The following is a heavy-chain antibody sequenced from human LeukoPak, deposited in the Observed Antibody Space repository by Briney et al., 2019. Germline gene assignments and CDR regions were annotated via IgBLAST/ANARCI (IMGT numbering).Heavy chain of an antibody. J-gene: IGHJ4*02. CDR3: ARGRVGSGWYGNY. Sequence: ASVKVSCKASGYTFTSYDINWVRQATGQGLEWMGGMNPNSGNTGYAQKFQGRVTITRNTSISTAYMELSSLRSEDTAVYYCARGRVGSGWYGNYWGQGTLVTVSS. V-gene: IGHV1-8*03. CDR1: GYTFTSYD. CDR2: MNPNSGNT. D-gene: IGHD6-13*01.